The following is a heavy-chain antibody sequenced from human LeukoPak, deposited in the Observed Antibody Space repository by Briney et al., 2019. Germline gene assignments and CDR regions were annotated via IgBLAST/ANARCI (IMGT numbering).Heavy chain of an antibody. CDR3: AKDRWVNYDILTGYYHDY. Sequence: GRSLRLSCAASGFTFSSYGMHWVRQAPGKGLEWVVVISYDGSNKYYADSVKGRFTISRDNSKNTLYLQMNSLRAEDTAVYYCAKDRWVNYDILTGYYHDYWGQGTLVTVSS. J-gene: IGHJ4*02. D-gene: IGHD3-9*01. CDR2: ISYDGSNK. CDR1: GFTFSSYG. V-gene: IGHV3-30*18.